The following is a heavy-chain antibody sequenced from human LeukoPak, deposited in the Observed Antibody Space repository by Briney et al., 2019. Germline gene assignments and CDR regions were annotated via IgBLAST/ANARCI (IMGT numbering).Heavy chain of an antibody. V-gene: IGHV3-64*04. Sequence: GGSLRLSCSASGFTFSSYAMHWVRQAPGKGLEYVSAISHDGGTTYYADSVKGRFTISRDNSKNTLFLQINSLRAEDTAMYYCTGLYGGSYAYWGQGTLVTVSS. CDR3: TGLYGGSYAY. D-gene: IGHD1-26*01. J-gene: IGHJ4*02. CDR2: ISHDGGTT. CDR1: GFTFSSYA.